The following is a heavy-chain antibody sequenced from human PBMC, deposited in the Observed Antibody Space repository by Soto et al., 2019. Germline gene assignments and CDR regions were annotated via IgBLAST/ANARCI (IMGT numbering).Heavy chain of an antibody. J-gene: IGHJ3*01. V-gene: IGHV4-34*01. CDR2: INHSGST. D-gene: IGHD2-21*02. CDR3: ARLEVTSGDSFDV. CDR1: GDSFSGPY. Sequence: QVQLQQWGAGLLKPSETLSLTCAVYGDSFSGPYWTWIRQTQGKGLEWIGEINHSGSTDYHPSLKSRVTISVDTSKNQFSLNLNSVSAADPAVYFCARLEVTSGDSFDVWGPRTMVTVSS.